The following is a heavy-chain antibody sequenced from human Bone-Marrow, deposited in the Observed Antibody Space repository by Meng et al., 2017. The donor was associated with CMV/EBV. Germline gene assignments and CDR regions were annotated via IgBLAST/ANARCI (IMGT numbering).Heavy chain of an antibody. V-gene: IGHV3-48*04. Sequence: GGSLRLSCAASGFTFDDYGMSWVRQAPGKGLEWVSYISSSGSTIYYADSVKGRFTISRDNAKNTLYLQMNSLRAEDTAVYYCARESSSSGWLRRWGQGTLVTVSS. CDR1: GFTFDDYG. CDR3: ARESSSSGWLRR. J-gene: IGHJ4*02. D-gene: IGHD6-19*01. CDR2: ISSSGSTI.